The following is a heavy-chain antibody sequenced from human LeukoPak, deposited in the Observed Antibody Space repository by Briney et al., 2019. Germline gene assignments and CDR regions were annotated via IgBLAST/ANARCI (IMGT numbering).Heavy chain of an antibody. CDR2: ISSSSSTI. D-gene: IGHD6-13*01. J-gene: IGHJ4*02. Sequence: PGGSLRLSCAASGFTFSSYSMNWVRQAPGKGLEWVSYISSSSSTIYYADSVKGRFTISRDNAKNSLYLQMNSLRAEDTAVYYCARDPLIAAAGNFDYWGRGTLVTVSS. CDR1: GFTFSSYS. CDR3: ARDPLIAAAGNFDY. V-gene: IGHV3-48*01.